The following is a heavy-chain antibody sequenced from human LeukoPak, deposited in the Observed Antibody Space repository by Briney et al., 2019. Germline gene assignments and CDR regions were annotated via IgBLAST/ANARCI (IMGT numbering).Heavy chain of an antibody. J-gene: IGHJ4*02. V-gene: IGHV3-21*01. CDR3: ARDHSGTLGYCFDY. D-gene: IGHD1-26*01. Sequence: PGGSLRLSCAASGFTFSSYSMNWVRQAPGKGLEWVSSISSSSSYIYYADSVKGRFAISRDNAKNSLYLQMNSLRAEDTAVYYCARDHSGTLGYCFDYWGQGTLVTVSS. CDR1: GFTFSSYS. CDR2: ISSSSSYI.